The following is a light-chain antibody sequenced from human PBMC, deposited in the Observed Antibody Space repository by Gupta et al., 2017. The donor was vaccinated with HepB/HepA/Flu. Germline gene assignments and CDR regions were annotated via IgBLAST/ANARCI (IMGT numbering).Light chain of an antibody. CDR2: DAS. V-gene: IGKV3-15*01. Sequence: TQSPATLSVSPGETITLSCRASHFVSVGVAWYAQRPGQAPRLLIYDASSRAADVPSRFTGGGFGTDFTLTITSRQYEDVGIYHCQQYDDWPRITFGHGTRVDI. CDR3: QQYDDWPRIT. J-gene: IGKJ3*01. CDR1: HFVSVG.